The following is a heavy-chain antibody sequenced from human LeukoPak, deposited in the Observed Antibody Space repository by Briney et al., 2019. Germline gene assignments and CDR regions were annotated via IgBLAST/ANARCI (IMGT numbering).Heavy chain of an antibody. Sequence: PGRSLRLSCAASGFTFINYDMHWVRQAPGKGLDWVAVIWYDGSYKYYADSVQGRFTISRDNSKNTLYLQMNSLRAEDTAVYYCAKVVQYTAATGTGPDYWGQGTLVTVSS. CDR2: IWYDGSYK. D-gene: IGHD6-13*01. CDR1: GFTFINYD. CDR3: AKVVQYTAATGTGPDY. J-gene: IGHJ4*02. V-gene: IGHV3-33*06.